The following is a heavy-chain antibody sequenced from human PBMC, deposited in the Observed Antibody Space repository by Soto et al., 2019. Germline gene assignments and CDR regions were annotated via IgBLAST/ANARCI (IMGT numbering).Heavy chain of an antibody. CDR3: ARVAYSYGMRYYYYGMDV. V-gene: IGHV4-34*01. Sequence: SETLSLTCAVYGGSFSGYYWSWIRQPPGKGLEWIGEINHSGSTNYNPSLKSRVTISVDTSKNQFSLKLSSVTAADTAVYYCARVAYSYGMRYYYYGMDVWGQGTTVTVSS. CDR2: INHSGST. J-gene: IGHJ6*02. CDR1: GGSFSGYY. D-gene: IGHD5-18*01.